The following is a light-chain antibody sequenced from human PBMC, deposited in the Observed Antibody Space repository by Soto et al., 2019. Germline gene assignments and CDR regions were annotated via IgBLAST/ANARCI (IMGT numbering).Light chain of an antibody. Sequence: EIVMTQSPATLSVSPGERATLSCRASQSVSSNLAWYQQIPGQAPRLLIYGASTRATGVPARFSGSGSGTDFTLTISSLQSEDFAVYHCQQYVNCPPKYTFGQGTKPEIK. J-gene: IGKJ2*01. CDR3: QQYVNCPPKYT. V-gene: IGKV3-15*01. CDR2: GAS. CDR1: QSVSSN.